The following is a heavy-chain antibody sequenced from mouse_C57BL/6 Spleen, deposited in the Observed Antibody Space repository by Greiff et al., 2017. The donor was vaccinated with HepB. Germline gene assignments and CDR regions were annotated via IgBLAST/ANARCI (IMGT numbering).Heavy chain of an antibody. J-gene: IGHJ2*01. Sequence: VQLQQSGPELVKPGASVKISCKASGYTFTDYYINWVKQRPGQGLEWIGWIFPGSGSTYYNEKFKGKATLTVDKSSSTAYMLLSSLTSEDSAVYFCARSAITTVVATRYFDYWGQGTTLTVSS. V-gene: IGHV1-75*01. CDR3: ARSAITTVVATRYFDY. CDR2: IFPGSGST. D-gene: IGHD1-1*01. CDR1: GYTFTDYY.